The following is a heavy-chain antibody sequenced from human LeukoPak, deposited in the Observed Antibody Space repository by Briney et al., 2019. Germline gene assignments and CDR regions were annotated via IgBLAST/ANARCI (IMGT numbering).Heavy chain of an antibody. V-gene: IGHV1-69*13. Sequence: EASVKVSCKASGGTFSSYAISWVRQAPGQGLEWMGGIIPIFGIANYAQKFQGRVTITADESTSTAYMELSSLRSEDTAVYYCAKTIFGVVMTDYYYYYMDVWGKGTTVTVSS. D-gene: IGHD3-3*01. J-gene: IGHJ6*03. CDR2: IIPIFGIA. CDR3: AKTIFGVVMTDYYYYYMDV. CDR1: GGTFSSYA.